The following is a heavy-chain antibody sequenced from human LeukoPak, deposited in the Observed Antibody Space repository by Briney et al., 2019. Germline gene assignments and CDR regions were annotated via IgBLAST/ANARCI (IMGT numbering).Heavy chain of an antibody. Sequence: SETLSLTCTVSGYSVSSASYWTWIRQPPGKGLEWIGSIYYGGSTYYTPSLKSRVTISVDTSKNQFSLKLSSVTAADTAVYYCARGLDSSSSYWGQGTLVAVSS. CDR2: IYYGGST. CDR3: ARGLDSSSSY. J-gene: IGHJ4*02. D-gene: IGHD6-6*01. V-gene: IGHV4-38-2*02. CDR1: GYSVSSASY.